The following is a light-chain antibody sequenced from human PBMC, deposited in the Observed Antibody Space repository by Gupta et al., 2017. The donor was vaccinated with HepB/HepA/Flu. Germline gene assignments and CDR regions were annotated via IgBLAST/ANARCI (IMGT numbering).Light chain of an antibody. J-gene: IGKJ2*01. CDR3: QQYKDWPPDT. CDR2: GAS. Sequence: IVLTPFPATLAVSPGERATLSCRASQSISSNLDWYQQKPGQAPRLLIYGASSTDAGITGRFSGSGSGTEFTLTISSRQSEDFAIYYCQQYKDWPPDTFGQGTKLEIK. CDR1: QSISSN. V-gene: IGKV3-15*01.